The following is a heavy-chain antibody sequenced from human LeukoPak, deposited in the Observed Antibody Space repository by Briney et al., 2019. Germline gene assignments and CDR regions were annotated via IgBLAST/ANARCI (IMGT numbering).Heavy chain of an antibody. CDR3: TTGRCSGGSCYSGCY. CDR2: IKSKTDGGTT. V-gene: IGHV3-15*01. CDR1: GFTFSNAW. D-gene: IGHD2-15*01. Sequence: GGSLRLSCAASGFTFSNAWISWVRQAPGKGLEWVGRIKSKTDGGTTDYAAPVKGRFTISRDDSKNTLYLQMNSLKTEDTAVYYCTTGRCSGGSCYSGCYWGQGTVVTVSS. J-gene: IGHJ4*02.